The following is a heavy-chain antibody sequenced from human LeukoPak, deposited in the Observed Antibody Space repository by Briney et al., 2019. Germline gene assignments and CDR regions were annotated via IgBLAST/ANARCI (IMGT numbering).Heavy chain of an antibody. CDR2: ISRSGGNA. V-gene: IGHV3-23*01. Sequence: GGSLRLSCAASGFTFTNYAMSWVRQAPGKGLEWVSTISRSGGNAYYADSVKGRFSISRDNSRDTVYLKMNSLRAEDTALYYCAKATSGYDIRAHFDYWGQGTLVTVSS. J-gene: IGHJ4*02. CDR1: GFTFTNYA. D-gene: IGHD5-12*01. CDR3: AKATSGYDIRAHFDY.